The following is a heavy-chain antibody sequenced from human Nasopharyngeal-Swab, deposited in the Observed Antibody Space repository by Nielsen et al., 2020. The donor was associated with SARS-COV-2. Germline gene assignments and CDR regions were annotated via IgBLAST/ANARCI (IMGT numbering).Heavy chain of an antibody. Sequence: SETLSLTCTVSGGSISSSSYYWGWVRQPPGKGLEWIGSIYYCGGTYYNPSLKSRVTISVDTSKNQFSLKLSSVTAADTAVYYCARERGRGGIWNYYYYYMDVWGKGTTVTVSS. J-gene: IGHJ6*03. CDR3: ARERGRGGIWNYYYYYMDV. V-gene: IGHV4-39*07. D-gene: IGHD3-10*01. CDR2: IYYCGGT. CDR1: GGSISSSSYY.